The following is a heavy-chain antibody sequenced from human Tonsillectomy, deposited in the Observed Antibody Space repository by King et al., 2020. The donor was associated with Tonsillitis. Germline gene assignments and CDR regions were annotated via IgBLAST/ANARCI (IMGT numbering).Heavy chain of an antibody. CDR3: ARDGYSSGWGYFQH. D-gene: IGHD6-19*01. CDR1: GGSISSYY. CDR2: IYYSGST. Sequence: VQLQESGPGLVKPSETLSLTCTVSGGSISSYYWSWIRQPPGKGLEWIGYIYYSGSTNYNPSLKSRVTISVDTSKSQFSLKLSSVTAADTAVYYCARDGYSSGWGYFQHWGQGTLVTVSS. J-gene: IGHJ1*01. V-gene: IGHV4-59*01.